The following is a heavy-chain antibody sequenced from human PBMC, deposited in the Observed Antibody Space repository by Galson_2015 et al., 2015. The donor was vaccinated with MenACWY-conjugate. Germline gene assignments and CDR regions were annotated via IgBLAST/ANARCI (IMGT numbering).Heavy chain of an antibody. CDR3: ARRTPNLNWFDP. CDR2: INYSGKT. D-gene: IGHD1-14*01. V-gene: IGHV4-39*01. CDR1: GDSISSDAYY. J-gene: IGHJ5*02. Sequence: SETLSLTCTVSGDSISSDAYYWGWLRQPPGKGLEWIASINYSGKTFYYPSLKSRVTTSVDTSKSQFSLTLSSVTAADTAVYFCARRTPNLNWFDPWGQGTLVTVSS.